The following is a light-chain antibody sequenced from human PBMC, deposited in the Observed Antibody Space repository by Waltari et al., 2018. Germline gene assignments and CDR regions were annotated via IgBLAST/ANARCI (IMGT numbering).Light chain of an antibody. V-gene: IGLV3-21*01. Sequence: SYVLTQPPSVSVAPGKTAAITCGGKDIGLKTVKWYRQKPDQAPLVVMSHDTDRPSGIPERFSGSNSGNTAILTINRVEAGDEADYYCQVWDSTSEHVVFGGGTKLIVL. CDR2: HDT. CDR1: DIGLKT. CDR3: QVWDSTSEHVV. J-gene: IGLJ3*02.